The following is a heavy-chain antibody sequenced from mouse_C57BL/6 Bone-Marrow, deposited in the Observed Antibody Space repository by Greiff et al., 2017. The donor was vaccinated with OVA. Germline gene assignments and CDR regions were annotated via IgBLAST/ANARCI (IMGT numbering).Heavy chain of an antibody. CDR2: ISDGGSYT. CDR1: GFTFSSYA. Sequence: EVKLVESGGGLVKPGGSLKISCAASGFTFSSYAMSWVRQTPEKRLEWVATISDGGSYTYYPDNVKGRFTISRDNAKNNLYLQMSHLKSEDTAMYYCARGCFAYWGQGTLVTVSA. J-gene: IGHJ3*01. CDR3: ARGCFAY. V-gene: IGHV5-4*03.